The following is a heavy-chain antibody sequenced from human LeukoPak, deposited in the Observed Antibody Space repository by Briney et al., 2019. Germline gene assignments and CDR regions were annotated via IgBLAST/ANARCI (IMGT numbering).Heavy chain of an antibody. Sequence: PSETLSLTCTVSGGSISSYYWSWIRQPPGKGLEWIGYIYYSGSTNYNPSLKSRVTISVDTSKNQFSLKLSSVTAADTAVYYCARDLGYGDYVGAFDIWGQGTMVTVSS. CDR1: GGSISSYY. D-gene: IGHD4-17*01. CDR2: IYYSGST. J-gene: IGHJ3*02. V-gene: IGHV4-59*01. CDR3: ARDLGYGDYVGAFDI.